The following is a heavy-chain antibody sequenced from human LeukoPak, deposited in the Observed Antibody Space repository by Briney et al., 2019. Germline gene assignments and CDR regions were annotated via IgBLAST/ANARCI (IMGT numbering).Heavy chain of an antibody. J-gene: IGHJ4*02. Sequence: SETLSLTCAVYGGSFSGYYWSWIRQPPGKGLEWIGEINHSGSTNYNPSLKSRVTISVDTSKNQFSLKLSSVTAADTAVYYCARGRHSSGWYYYWGQGTLVTVSS. CDR3: ARGRHSSGWYYY. CDR1: GGSFSGYY. CDR2: INHSGST. D-gene: IGHD6-19*01. V-gene: IGHV4-34*01.